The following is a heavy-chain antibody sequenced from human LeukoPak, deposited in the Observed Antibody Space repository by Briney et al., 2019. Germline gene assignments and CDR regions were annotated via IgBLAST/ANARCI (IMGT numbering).Heavy chain of an antibody. V-gene: IGHV3-7*01. CDR3: ARENPYSGSSPRCY. Sequence: GGSLRLSCAASGFTFSSYWMSWVRQAPGKGLEWVANIKQDGSEKYYVDSVKGRFTISRDNAKNSLYLHMGSLRAEDTAVYYCARENPYSGSSPRCYGGKGTRVTVSS. J-gene: IGHJ4*02. CDR2: IKQDGSEK. CDR1: GFTFSSYW. D-gene: IGHD6-6*01.